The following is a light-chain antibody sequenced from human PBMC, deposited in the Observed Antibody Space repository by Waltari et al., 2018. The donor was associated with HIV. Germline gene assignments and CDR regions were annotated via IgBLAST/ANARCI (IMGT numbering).Light chain of an antibody. Sequence: QSALTQPHSVSGSPGQSVTIPCTGTSSDVGGYNYVSWYQQHPGRAPKLLIYDVSKRPSGVPDRFSASKSGNTASLTISGLQAEDEADYYCCSYAGSYTWVFGGGTKLTVL. J-gene: IGLJ3*02. CDR1: SSDVGGYNY. CDR3: CSYAGSYTWV. V-gene: IGLV2-11*01. CDR2: DVS.